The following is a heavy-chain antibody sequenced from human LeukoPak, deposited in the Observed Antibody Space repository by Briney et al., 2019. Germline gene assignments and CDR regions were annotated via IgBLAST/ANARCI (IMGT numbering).Heavy chain of an antibody. D-gene: IGHD6-13*01. CDR2: IYPGDSDT. CDR1: GYSFTSYW. V-gene: IGHV5-51*01. CDR3: ARLGPGYSSSWAIDY. J-gene: IGHJ4*02. Sequence: GESLKISCKGSGYSFTSYWIGWVRQMPGKGLEWMGNIYPGDSDTRYSPSFQGQVTISADKSISTAYLQWSSLKASDTAMYYCARLGPGYSSSWAIDYWGQGTLVTVSS.